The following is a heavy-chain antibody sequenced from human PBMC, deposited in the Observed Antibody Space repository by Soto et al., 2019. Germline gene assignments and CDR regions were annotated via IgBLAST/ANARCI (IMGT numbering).Heavy chain of an antibody. CDR3: ARLDGPRDN. V-gene: IGHV5-51*01. J-gene: IGHJ4*01. D-gene: IGHD2-2*03. CDR2: VFPGDSES. Sequence: PGESLKISCKGSGYDFTSYWIGWVRQMPGKGLEWMGIVFPGDSESRYSPSFQDQVTISADKSINTAYLHWSNLRASDSAIYYCARLDGPRDNWGRGTLVTVSS. CDR1: GYDFTSYW.